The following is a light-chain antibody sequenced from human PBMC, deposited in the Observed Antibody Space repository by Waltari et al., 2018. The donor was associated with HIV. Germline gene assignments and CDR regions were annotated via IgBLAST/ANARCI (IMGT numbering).Light chain of an antibody. CDR1: QSVDRRL. Sequence: MVLTQSPGTLSLSPGDRATLPCRASQSVDRRLLAWYQQKPGQPPRLLIYDASNRAPGIPDRFGGSGSGADFTLTISRLEPEDFALYYCHQYGSFPLTFGGGTKVEV. CDR2: DAS. J-gene: IGKJ4*01. V-gene: IGKV3-20*01. CDR3: HQYGSFPLT.